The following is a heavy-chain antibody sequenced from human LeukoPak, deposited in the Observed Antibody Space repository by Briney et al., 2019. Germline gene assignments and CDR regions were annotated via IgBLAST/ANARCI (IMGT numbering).Heavy chain of an antibody. Sequence: PGGSLGLSCAASGFLLNNNYQNWVRQAPGKGLEWVSVIYTGGNTYYADSVKGRFTISRDNSKNTLYLQMHSLRAEDTAVYYCASPSSGQSFDIWGQGTMVTVSS. CDR3: ASPSSGQSFDI. J-gene: IGHJ3*02. CDR1: GFLLNNNY. D-gene: IGHD6-19*01. V-gene: IGHV3-53*01. CDR2: IYTGGNT.